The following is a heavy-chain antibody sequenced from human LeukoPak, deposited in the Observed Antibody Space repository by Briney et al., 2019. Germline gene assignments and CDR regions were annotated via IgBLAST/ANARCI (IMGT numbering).Heavy chain of an antibody. CDR1: GYTFTSYY. CDR2: INPSGGST. V-gene: IGHV1-46*01. J-gene: IGHJ4*02. D-gene: IGHD3-10*01. Sequence: ASVKVSCKASGYTFTSYYMHWVRQAPGQGLEWMGIINPSGGSTSYAQKFQGRVTITADESTNTAYMELSSLRSEDTAVYYCASGRIGILWFGELKYWGQGTLVTVSS. CDR3: ASGRIGILWFGELKY.